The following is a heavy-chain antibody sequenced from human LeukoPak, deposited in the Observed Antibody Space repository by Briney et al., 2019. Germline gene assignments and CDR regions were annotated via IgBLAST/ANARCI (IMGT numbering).Heavy chain of an antibody. CDR2: INHSGST. J-gene: IGHJ4*02. CDR1: GGSFSGYY. CDR3: TRAIAAAGSSETKDDY. V-gene: IGHV4-34*01. Sequence: SETLSLTCAVYGGSFSGYYWSWIRQPPGKGLEWIGEINHSGSTNYNPSLKSRVTISVDTSKNQFSLKLSSVTAEDTAVYYCTRAIAAAGSSETKDDYWGQGTLVTVSS. D-gene: IGHD6-13*01.